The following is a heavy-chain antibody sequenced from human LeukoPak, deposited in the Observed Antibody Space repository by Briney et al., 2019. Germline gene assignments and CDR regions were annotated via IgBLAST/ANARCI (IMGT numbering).Heavy chain of an antibody. D-gene: IGHD2-15*01. V-gene: IGHV1-18*01. CDR1: GYTLSNYG. CDR3: ARRYCSGGSCYPNTYYMDV. Sequence: ASVKVSCKASGYTLSNYGVSWVRQAPGQGLEWMGWIGPYNGNTNYAQKLQGRVTMTTDTSTSTAYMELRSLGSDDTAVYYCARRYCSGGSCYPNTYYMDVWGKGTTVTASS. J-gene: IGHJ6*03. CDR2: IGPYNGNT.